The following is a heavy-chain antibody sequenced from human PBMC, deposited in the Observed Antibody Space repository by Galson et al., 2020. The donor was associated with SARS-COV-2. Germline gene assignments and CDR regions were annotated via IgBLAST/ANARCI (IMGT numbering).Heavy chain of an antibody. CDR3: AKTMTTVNWYYYGRHG. CDR2: IYPGDSET. Sequence: GESLKISCKGSGYSLNRYWIVWVRQMPGKGLEWMGIIYPGDSETIYSPSFQGQVTISADKSINTAYLQWSSLKASDTAMYYCAKTMTTVNWYYYGRHGWGQGTTVTVSS. V-gene: IGHV5-51*01. J-gene: IGHJ6*02. D-gene: IGHD4-4*01. CDR1: GYSLNRYW.